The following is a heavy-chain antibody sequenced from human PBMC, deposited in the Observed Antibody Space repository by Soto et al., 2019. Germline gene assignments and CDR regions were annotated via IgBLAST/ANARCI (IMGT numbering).Heavy chain of an antibody. D-gene: IGHD3-9*01. V-gene: IGHV4-34*01. CDR1: GGSFSGYY. Sequence: SSETLSLTCAAYGGSFSGYYWSWIRQPPGKGLEWIGEINHSGSTNYNPSLKSRVTISVDTSKNQFSLKLSSVTAADTAVYYCARGVLRYFDWLEDYYYYYGMDVWGQGTTVTVSS. J-gene: IGHJ6*02. CDR2: INHSGST. CDR3: ARGVLRYFDWLEDYYYYYGMDV.